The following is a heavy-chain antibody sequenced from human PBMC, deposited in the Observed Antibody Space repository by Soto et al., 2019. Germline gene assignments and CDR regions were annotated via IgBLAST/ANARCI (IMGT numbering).Heavy chain of an antibody. D-gene: IGHD1-1*01. CDR2: ISFDGSYQ. J-gene: IGHJ5*02. Sequence: QVQLVESGGGVVQPGKSLRLSCAASGFTFSNYGMDWVRQAPGKGLEWVAVISFDGSYQYYADSVKGRFTISRDNSKNKMYLQMNSLRGEDTAVYFCAKDGDFGSVEPNDLDTWGQGTLVTVSS. V-gene: IGHV3-30*18. CDR1: GFTFSNYG. CDR3: AKDGDFGSVEPNDLDT.